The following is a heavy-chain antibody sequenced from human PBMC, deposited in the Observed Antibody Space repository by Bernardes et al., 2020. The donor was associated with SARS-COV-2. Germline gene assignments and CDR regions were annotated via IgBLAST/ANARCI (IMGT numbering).Heavy chain of an antibody. J-gene: IGHJ4*02. V-gene: IGHV1-2*04. CDR3: AREGSLILGDYGVGVIDD. CDR1: GYTFSGHY. Sequence: ASVKVSCKASGYTFSGHYIHWVRQAPGQGLEWMGWINPNSGVTDYAQKFQGWVTMTREMSISTAYMELSSLRSDDTAVYYCAREGSLILGDYGVGVIDDWGQGTLGTVSS. D-gene: IGHD4-17*01. CDR2: INPNSGVT.